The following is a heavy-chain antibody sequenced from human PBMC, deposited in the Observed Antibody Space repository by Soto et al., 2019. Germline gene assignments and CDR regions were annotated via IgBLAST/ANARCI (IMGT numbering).Heavy chain of an antibody. CDR2: INAGNGNT. Sequence: ASVKVSCKASGYTFTSYAMHWVRQAPGQRLEWMGWINAGNGNTKYSQKFQGRVTITRDTSASTAYMELSSLRSEDTAVYYCARDLRSSGWYYIDYWGQGTLVTVSS. CDR1: GYTFTSYA. CDR3: ARDLRSSGWYYIDY. D-gene: IGHD6-19*01. V-gene: IGHV1-3*01. J-gene: IGHJ4*02.